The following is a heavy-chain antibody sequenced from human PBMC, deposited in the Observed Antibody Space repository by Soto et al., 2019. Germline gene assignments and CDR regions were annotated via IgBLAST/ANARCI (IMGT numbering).Heavy chain of an antibody. CDR1: GYSFTTSG. CDR2: ISTYNGNT. Sequence: QAQLVQSGAEVKEPGASVKVSCKASGYSFTTSGITWVRQAPGQGLEWMGWISTYNGNTNYAQKLQDRVTLTTDTSTSTAYMELRSLRSDDTAVYLCARRLYGDYDYWGQGTLVTVSS. D-gene: IGHD4-17*01. V-gene: IGHV1-18*01. J-gene: IGHJ4*02. CDR3: ARRLYGDYDY.